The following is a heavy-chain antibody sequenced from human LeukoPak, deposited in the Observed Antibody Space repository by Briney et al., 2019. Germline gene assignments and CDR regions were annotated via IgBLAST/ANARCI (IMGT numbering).Heavy chain of an antibody. CDR1: GFTFSRYT. CDR3: ARDLVSRSNY. V-gene: IGHV3-21*01. CDR2: ISSSGYYI. Sequence: GGSLRLSCAASGFTFSRYTMNWVRQSPGKGLEWVSSISSSGYYIYYADSVKGRFTISRDNAKNSLYLQMNTLRAEDTAVYYCARDLVSRSNYWGQGTPVTVSS. D-gene: IGHD6-6*01. J-gene: IGHJ4*02.